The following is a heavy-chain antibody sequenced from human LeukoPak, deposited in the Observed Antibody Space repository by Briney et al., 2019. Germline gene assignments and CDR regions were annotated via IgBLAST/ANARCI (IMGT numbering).Heavy chain of an antibody. CDR2: ISAYNGNT. CDR3: ATPQIGDYDWFYFGY. D-gene: IGHD3-9*01. CDR1: GYTFTSYG. J-gene: IGHJ4*02. Sequence: GASVKVSCKASGYTFTSYGISWVRQAPGQGLEWMGWISAYNGNTNYAQKLQGRITMTTDTSTSTAYMELRSLRSDDTAVYYCATPQIGDYDWFYFGYWGQGTLVTVSS. V-gene: IGHV1-18*01.